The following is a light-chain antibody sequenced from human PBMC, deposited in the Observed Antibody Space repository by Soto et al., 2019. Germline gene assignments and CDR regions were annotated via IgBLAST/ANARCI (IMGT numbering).Light chain of an antibody. CDR1: QSVSSSY. V-gene: IGKV3-20*01. J-gene: IGKJ4*01. Sequence: EIVLTQSPGTLSLSPGERATLSCRASQSVSSSYLAWYQQKPGQAPRLLIYDASSRATGIPDRFSGSWSGTDFTLTISRLEPEDFAVYYCQQYGSSLLTFGGGTKVEIK. CDR2: DAS. CDR3: QQYGSSLLT.